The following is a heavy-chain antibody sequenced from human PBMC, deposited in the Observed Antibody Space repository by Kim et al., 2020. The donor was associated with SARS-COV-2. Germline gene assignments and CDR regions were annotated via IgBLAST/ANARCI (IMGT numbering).Heavy chain of an antibody. D-gene: IGHD2-21*01. V-gene: IGHV1-8*01. J-gene: IGHJ6*02. CDR3: ARVHSVYYYYGMDV. Sequence: AQKVQGRVTMTRNTSISTAYMELSSLRSEDTAVYYCARVHSVYYYYGMDVWGQGTTVTVSS.